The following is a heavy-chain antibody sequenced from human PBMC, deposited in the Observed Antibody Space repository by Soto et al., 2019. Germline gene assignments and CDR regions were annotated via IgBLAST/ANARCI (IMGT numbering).Heavy chain of an antibody. CDR1: GGSFRDYA. J-gene: IGHJ6*02. CDR3: ATSRGFYAAMDV. CDR2: IMAVFGTA. V-gene: IGHV1-69*01. Sequence: QVHLVQSGAEVKKPGSSVEVSCRVSGGSFRDYAISWVRQAPGQGPEWMGGIMAVFGTATYAQRFQGRVTISADESTSTAYMDLSSLTSGDAAVYYCATSRGFYAAMDVWGQGTTVSVSS. D-gene: IGHD3-16*01.